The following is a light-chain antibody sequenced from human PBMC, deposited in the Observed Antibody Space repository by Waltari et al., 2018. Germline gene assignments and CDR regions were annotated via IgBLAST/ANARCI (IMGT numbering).Light chain of an antibody. V-gene: IGLV2-8*01. CDR2: EVN. Sequence: QSALTQPPSASGSPGQSVTISCTGTSSDVGGYKFVYWYQQHPGRAPKLMIYEVNQRPSGVPDRFSGSKSGNTASLTVSGLQAEDEADYYCSSYAGSNNLVFGTGTKVTVL. J-gene: IGLJ1*01. CDR3: SSYAGSNNLV. CDR1: SSDVGGYKF.